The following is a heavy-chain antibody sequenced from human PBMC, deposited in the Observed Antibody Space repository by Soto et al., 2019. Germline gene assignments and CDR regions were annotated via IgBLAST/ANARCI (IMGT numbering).Heavy chain of an antibody. D-gene: IGHD2-15*01. CDR1: GGTFSSYA. Sequence: QVQLVQSGAEVKKPGSSVKVSCKASGGTFSSYAISWVRQAPGQGLEWMGGIIPIFGTANYAQKFQGRATITADESTSTAYMELSSLRSEDTAVYYCARAQDIVVVVAATGDWYFDLWGRGTLVTVSS. CDR3: ARAQDIVVVVAATGDWYFDL. V-gene: IGHV1-69*01. CDR2: IIPIFGTA. J-gene: IGHJ2*01.